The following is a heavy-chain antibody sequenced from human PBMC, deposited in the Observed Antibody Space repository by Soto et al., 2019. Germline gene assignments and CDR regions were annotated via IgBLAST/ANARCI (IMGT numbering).Heavy chain of an antibody. V-gene: IGHV3-33*01. CDR1: GFTFSRYG. D-gene: IGHD3-16*01. J-gene: IGHJ6*02. Sequence: QVEVVESGGGVVQPGRSLRLSCAAPGFTFSRYGMHWVRQAPGKGLEWVALIWYDGSSEYYADSVKGRFTISRDNSKNTLYLQMNSLRAADTAVYYCARDLDWGYDAMEVWGQGTTVTVSS. CDR3: ARDLDWGYDAMEV. CDR2: IWYDGSSE.